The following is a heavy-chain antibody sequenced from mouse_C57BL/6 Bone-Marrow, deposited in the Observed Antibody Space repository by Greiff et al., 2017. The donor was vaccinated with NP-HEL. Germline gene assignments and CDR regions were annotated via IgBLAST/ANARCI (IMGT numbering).Heavy chain of an antibody. CDR2: ISNGGGST. CDR3: ARHDGYSFDY. J-gene: IGHJ2*01. CDR1: GFTFSDYY. V-gene: IGHV5-12*01. Sequence: DVKLVESGGGLVQPGGSLKLSCAASGFTFSDYYMYWVRQTPEKRLEWVAYISNGGGSTYYPDTVKGRFTISRDNAKNTLYLQMSRLKSEDTAMYYCARHDGYSFDYWGQGTTLTVSS. D-gene: IGHD2-3*01.